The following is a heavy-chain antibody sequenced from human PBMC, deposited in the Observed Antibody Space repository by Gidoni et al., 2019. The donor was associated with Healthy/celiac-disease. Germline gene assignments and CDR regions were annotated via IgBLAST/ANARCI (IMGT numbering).Heavy chain of an antibody. CDR3: ARTVADYGDGNDAFDI. V-gene: IGHV5-51*03. J-gene: IGHJ3*02. CDR1: GYSFTIYW. Sequence: EVQLVQSGPEVKKPGESLKISCQGSGYSFTIYWIGWVRQMPGKGLEWMGIIYPGDSDTRYSPSFQGQVTISADKSISTAYLQWSSLKASDTAMYYCARTVADYGDGNDAFDIWGQGTMVTVSS. D-gene: IGHD4-17*01. CDR2: IYPGDSDT.